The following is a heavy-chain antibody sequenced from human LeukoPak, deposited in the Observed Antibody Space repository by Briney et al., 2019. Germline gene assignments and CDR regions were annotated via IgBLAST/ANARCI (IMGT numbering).Heavy chain of an antibody. CDR1: GGSISSGSYY. CDR2: IYTSGST. J-gene: IGHJ2*01. V-gene: IGHV4-61*02. CDR3: ARDSDL. Sequence: PLETLSLTCTVSGGSISSGSYYWSWIRQPAGKGLEWIGRIYTSGSTNYNPSLKSRVTISVDTSKNQFSLKLSSVTAADTAVYYCARDSDLWGRGTLVTVSS.